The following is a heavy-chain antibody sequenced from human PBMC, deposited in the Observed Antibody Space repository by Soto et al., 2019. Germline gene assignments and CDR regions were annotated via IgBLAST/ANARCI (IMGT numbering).Heavy chain of an antibody. Sequence: VESLKISCKGSGYSFTSYWISRVRQMPGKGLEWMGRIDPSDSYTNYSPSFQRHVTISADKSISTAYLQWSSLKASDTAIHYCAIFVGAGAITGWDYYYYCMDVWGQGTTVTVSS. V-gene: IGHV5-10-1*01. CDR3: AIFVGAGAITGWDYYYYCMDV. J-gene: IGHJ6*02. D-gene: IGHD2-2*02. CDR2: IDPSDSYT. CDR1: GYSFTSYW.